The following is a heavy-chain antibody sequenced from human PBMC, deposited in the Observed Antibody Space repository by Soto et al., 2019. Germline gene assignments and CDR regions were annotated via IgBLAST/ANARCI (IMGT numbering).Heavy chain of an antibody. D-gene: IGHD3-22*01. CDR3: TREAVVAENWFEP. V-gene: IGHV1-3*01. CDR2: MNPKTGNI. J-gene: IGHJ5*02. CDR1: GYTFVDYA. Sequence: GASVKVSCKASGYTFVDYALHWVRQAPGQGLEWVGWMNPKTGNIKSSHKFEDRVSITRDTATSTAYMELSGLRSEDTAVYFCTREAVVAENWFEPWGQGTLVTVSS.